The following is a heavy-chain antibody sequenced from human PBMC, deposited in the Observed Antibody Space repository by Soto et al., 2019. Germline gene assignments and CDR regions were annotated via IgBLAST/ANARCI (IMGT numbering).Heavy chain of an antibody. CDR1: GYTFTSYD. J-gene: IGHJ3*02. CDR3: ARGINYYDSGDDAFDI. Sequence: ASVKVSCKASGYTFTSYDINWVRQATGQGLEWMGWMNPNSGNTGYAQRFQGRVTMTRNTSISTAYMELSSLRSEDTAVYYCARGINYYDSGDDAFDIWGQGTMVTV. D-gene: IGHD3-10*01. V-gene: IGHV1-8*01. CDR2: MNPNSGNT.